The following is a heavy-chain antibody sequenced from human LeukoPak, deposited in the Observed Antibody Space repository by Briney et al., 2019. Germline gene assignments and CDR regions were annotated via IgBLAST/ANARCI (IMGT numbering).Heavy chain of an antibody. Sequence: SVKVSCKASGYTFTSYGISWVRQAPGQGLEWMGGLIPIFGTANYAQKFQGRVTITADESTSTAYMELSSLRSEDTAVYYCARDTRHRYCSSTICYRGWLDPWGQGTLVTVSS. V-gene: IGHV1-69*13. CDR2: LIPIFGTA. J-gene: IGHJ5*02. CDR3: ARDTRHRYCSSTICYRGWLDP. CDR1: GYTFTSYG. D-gene: IGHD2-2*01.